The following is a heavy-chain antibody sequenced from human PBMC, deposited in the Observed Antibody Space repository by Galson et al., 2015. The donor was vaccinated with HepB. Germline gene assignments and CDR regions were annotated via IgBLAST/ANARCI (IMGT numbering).Heavy chain of an antibody. Sequence: LRLSCAASGFTFSSYAMSWVRQAPGKGLEWVSAISGSGGSTYYADSVKGRFTISRDNSKNTLYLQMNSLKAEDTAVYYCAKDRGPDTPSPDYWGQGTLVTVSS. J-gene: IGHJ4*02. CDR1: GFTFSSYA. CDR3: AKDRGPDTPSPDY. CDR2: ISGSGGST. V-gene: IGHV3-23*01. D-gene: IGHD2-15*01.